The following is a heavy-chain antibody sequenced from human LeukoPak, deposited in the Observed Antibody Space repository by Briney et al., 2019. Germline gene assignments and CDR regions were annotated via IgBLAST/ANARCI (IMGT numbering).Heavy chain of an antibody. Sequence: GGSLRLSCAASGFTFSSYSMNWVRQAPGKGLEWVSFISSSRSYIYYADSVKGRFTISRDNAKNSLYLQMNSLRAEDTAIYYCVREMGGYPFDHWGQGTLVTVSS. V-gene: IGHV3-21*06. CDR3: VREMGGYPFDH. J-gene: IGHJ4*02. D-gene: IGHD5-12*01. CDR2: ISSSRSYI. CDR1: GFTFSSYS.